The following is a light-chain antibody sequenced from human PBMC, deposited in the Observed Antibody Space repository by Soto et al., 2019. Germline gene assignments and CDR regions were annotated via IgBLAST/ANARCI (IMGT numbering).Light chain of an antibody. CDR2: SHN. J-gene: IGLJ2*01. CDR1: SSNIGSNT. Sequence: QSVLTQPPSASGTPGQRVTISCSGSSSNIGSNTVNWYQQLPGTAPKLLIYSHNQRPSGVPDRFSGSKSGTSASLAISGLQSEDEGDYYCAAWDDSLNGHVVFGGGTQLTVL. CDR3: AAWDDSLNGHVV. V-gene: IGLV1-44*01.